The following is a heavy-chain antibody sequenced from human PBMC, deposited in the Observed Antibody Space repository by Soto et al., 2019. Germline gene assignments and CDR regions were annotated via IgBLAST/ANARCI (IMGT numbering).Heavy chain of an antibody. CDR1: GFRFSTYT. CDR3: VNGDDRGC. Sequence: EVQLVESGGGLVEPGGSLRLSCAASGFRFSTYTMNWVRQAPGKGLEWISSITFDGTYAHYADSVRGRFTISRDNAEKSLYLQMNSLRVEDTALYYCVNGDDRGCRGQGVLVTVSS. D-gene: IGHD4-17*01. V-gene: IGHV3-21*01. J-gene: IGHJ4*02. CDR2: ITFDGTYA.